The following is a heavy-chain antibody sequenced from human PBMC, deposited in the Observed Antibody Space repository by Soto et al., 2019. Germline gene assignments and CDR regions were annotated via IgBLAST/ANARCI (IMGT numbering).Heavy chain of an antibody. Sequence: PGGSLRLSCAASGFTFSSYGMHWVRQAPGKGLEWVAVIWYDGSNKYYADSVKGRFTISRDNSKNTLYLQMNSLRAEDTAVYYCARDREPVVVYYGMDVWGQGTTVTVSS. CDR3: ARDREPVVVYYGMDV. CDR1: GFTFSSYG. D-gene: IGHD3-22*01. V-gene: IGHV3-33*01. CDR2: IWYDGSNK. J-gene: IGHJ6*02.